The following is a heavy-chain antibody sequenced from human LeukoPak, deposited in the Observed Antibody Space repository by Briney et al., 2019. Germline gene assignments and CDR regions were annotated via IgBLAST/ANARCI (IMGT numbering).Heavy chain of an antibody. V-gene: IGHV3-7*01. D-gene: IGHD2-15*01. CDR1: GFTFSSYW. CDR3: ARVRYCSGGSCYGNWYDP. CDR2: IKQDGSEK. J-gene: IGHJ5*02. Sequence: PGGSLRLSCAASGFTFSSYWMSWVRQAPGKGLEWVANIKQDGSEKYYVDSVKGRFTISRDNTKNSLYLQMNSLRAEDTAGYYCARVRYCSGGSCYGNWYDPWGQGTLVTVSS.